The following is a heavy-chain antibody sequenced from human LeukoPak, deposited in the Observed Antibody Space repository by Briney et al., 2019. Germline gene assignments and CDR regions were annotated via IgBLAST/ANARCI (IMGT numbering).Heavy chain of an antibody. Sequence: SETLSLTCIVSGGSISSYYWSWIRQPPGKGLEWIGYIYYSGSTNYNPSLKSRVTISIDTSSNYFSLKVSSVTAVDTAVYYCARAVYGSRSYPFDYWGQGTLVTVSS. CDR3: ARAVYGSRSYPFDY. CDR2: IYYSGST. CDR1: GGSISSYY. J-gene: IGHJ4*02. D-gene: IGHD3-10*01. V-gene: IGHV4-59*01.